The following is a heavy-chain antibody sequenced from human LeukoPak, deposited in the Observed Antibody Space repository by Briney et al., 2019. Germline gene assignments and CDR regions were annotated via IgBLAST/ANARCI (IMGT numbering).Heavy chain of an antibody. CDR2: ISGSGGST. Sequence: GGSLRLSCAASGFTFSSYGMSWVRQAPGKGLEWVSAISGSGGSTYYADSVKGRFTISRDNAKNSLYLQMNSLRVEDTAVFYCARDRGGTDDFWSGYYTGYFDYWGQGTLVTVSS. V-gene: IGHV3-23*01. CDR3: ARDRGGTDDFWSGYYTGYFDY. CDR1: GFTFSSYG. J-gene: IGHJ4*02. D-gene: IGHD3-3*01.